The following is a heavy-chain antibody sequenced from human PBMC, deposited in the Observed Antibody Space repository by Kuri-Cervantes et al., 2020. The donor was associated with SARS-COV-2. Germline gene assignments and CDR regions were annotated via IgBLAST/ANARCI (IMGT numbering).Heavy chain of an antibody. D-gene: IGHD3-3*01. J-gene: IGHJ4*02. CDR3: ATHRSLRFLEWFRY. V-gene: IGHV1-69*05. Sequence: SVKVSCKASGGTFTRYAFSWVRQAPGQGLEWMGGILPMFGTTIYAQTLQGRVTLTTDESTRTAYMELGSLRSEDTAVYYCATHRSLRFLEWFRYWGQGTLVTVSS. CDR1: GGTFTRYA. CDR2: ILPMFGTT.